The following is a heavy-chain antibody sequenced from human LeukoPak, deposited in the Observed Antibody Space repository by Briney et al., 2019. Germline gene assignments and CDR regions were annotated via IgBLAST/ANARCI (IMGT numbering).Heavy chain of an antibody. CDR2: IIPIFGTA. D-gene: IGHD3-10*01. CDR3: ARDRGGFMDV. V-gene: IGHV1-69*05. Sequence: SVTVSCKASGGTFSSYAISWVRQAPGQGLEWMGGIIPIFGTANYAQKFQGRVTITTDESASTAYMELSSLRSEDTAVYYCARDRGGFMDVWGKGTTVTVSS. J-gene: IGHJ6*03. CDR1: GGTFSSYA.